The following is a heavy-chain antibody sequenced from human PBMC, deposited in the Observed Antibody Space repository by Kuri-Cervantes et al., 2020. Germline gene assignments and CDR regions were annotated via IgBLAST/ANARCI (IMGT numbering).Heavy chain of an antibody. CDR3: ARGLWVAAAGTFFDY. V-gene: IGHV3-30*03. CDR2: ISYDGSNK. D-gene: IGHD6-13*01. CDR1: GFTFSSYD. Sequence: GGSLRLSCAASGFTFSSYDMHWVRQAPGKGLEWVAVISYDGSNKYYADSVKGRFTISRDNSKNTLYLQMNSLRDEDTAVYYCARGLWVAAAGTFFDYWGQGTLVTVSS. J-gene: IGHJ4*02.